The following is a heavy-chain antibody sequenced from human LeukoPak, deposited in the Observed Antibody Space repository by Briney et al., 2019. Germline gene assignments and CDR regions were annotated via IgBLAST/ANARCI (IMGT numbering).Heavy chain of an antibody. V-gene: IGHV3-30*02. CDR3: ATYTSSYFDY. J-gene: IGHJ4*02. Sequence: GGSLRLSCAASGFTFSSYGMHWVRQAPGKGLEWVAFIRSIGTNTYYADSVKGRFTISRDNPKNTLYLQMNSLRAEDTAVYYCATYTSSYFDYWGQGTLVTVSS. D-gene: IGHD1-14*01. CDR1: GFTFSSYG. CDR2: IRSIGTNT.